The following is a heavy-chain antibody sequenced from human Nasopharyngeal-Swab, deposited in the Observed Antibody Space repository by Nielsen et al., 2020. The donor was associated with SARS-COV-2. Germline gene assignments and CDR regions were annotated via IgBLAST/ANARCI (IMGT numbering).Heavy chain of an antibody. CDR1: GFTFSSYA. Sequence: LSLTCATSGFTFSSYAMGWVRQAPGKGLEWVSVISGSGVSTYYGDSVKGRFAISRDNSKNRLYLQMNNLKVEDTAIYYCAKKGQQWLADDAFDTWGQGTLVSISS. CDR3: AKKGQQWLADDAFDT. J-gene: IGHJ3*02. D-gene: IGHD6-19*01. V-gene: IGHV3-23*02. CDR2: ISGSGVST.